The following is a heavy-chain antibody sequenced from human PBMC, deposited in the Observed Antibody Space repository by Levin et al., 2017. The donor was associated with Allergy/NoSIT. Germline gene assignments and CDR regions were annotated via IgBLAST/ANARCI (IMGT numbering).Heavy chain of an antibody. J-gene: IGHJ4*02. CDR1: GFTFTSSA. D-gene: IGHD3-22*01. CDR2: IVVGSGNT. CDR3: AYLDSSGYYYGIFDY. Sequence: PGESLKISCKASGFTFTSSAVQWVRQARGQRLEWIGWIVVGSGNTNYAQKFQERVTITRDMSTSTAYMELSSLRSEDTAVYYCAYLDSSGYYYGIFDYWGQGTLVTVSS. V-gene: IGHV1-58*01.